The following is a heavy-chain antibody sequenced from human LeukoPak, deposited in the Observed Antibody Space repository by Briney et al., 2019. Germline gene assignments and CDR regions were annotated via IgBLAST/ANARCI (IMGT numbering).Heavy chain of an antibody. D-gene: IGHD2-2*02. Sequence: ASVKVSCKASGYTFTSYDINWVRQATGQGLEWMGWMNPNSGNTGYAQKFQGRVTMTRNTSISTAYMELSSLRSEDTAVYYCVRGVDVVVPAAIRDMDVWGKGTTVTVSS. CDR1: GYTFTSYD. CDR2: MNPNSGNT. J-gene: IGHJ6*03. V-gene: IGHV1-8*01. CDR3: VRGVDVVVPAAIRDMDV.